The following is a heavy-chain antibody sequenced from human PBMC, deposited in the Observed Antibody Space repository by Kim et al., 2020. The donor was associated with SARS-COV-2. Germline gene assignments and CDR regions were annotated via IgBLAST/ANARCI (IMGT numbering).Heavy chain of an antibody. CDR3: ARDGLYYYDSSAYPNYGMDV. CDR1: GFTFSSYW. V-gene: IGHV3-7*01. Sequence: GGSLRLSCAASGFTFSSYWMSGVRQAPGKGLEWVANIKQDGSEKYYVDSVKGRFTISRDNAKNSLYLQMNSLRAEDTAVYYCARDGLYYYDSSAYPNYGMDVWGQGTTVTVSS. J-gene: IGHJ6*02. CDR2: IKQDGSEK. D-gene: IGHD3-22*01.